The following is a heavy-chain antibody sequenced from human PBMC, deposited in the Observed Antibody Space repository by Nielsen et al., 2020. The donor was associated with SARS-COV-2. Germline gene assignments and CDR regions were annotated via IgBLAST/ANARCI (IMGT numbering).Heavy chain of an antibody. D-gene: IGHD6-25*01. CDR2: ITMSGAYM. J-gene: IGHJ2*01. V-gene: IGHV3-21*01. Sequence: GSLRLSCAASGFRFTSYTMNWVRQAPGKGLEWVASITMSGAYMYYADSVRGRFTVSRDNAENSLYLQMNSLRDEDTAVYYCARDQDGGAATSNWYFDLWGRGTPVIVSS. CDR1: GFRFTSYT. CDR3: ARDQDGGAATSNWYFDL.